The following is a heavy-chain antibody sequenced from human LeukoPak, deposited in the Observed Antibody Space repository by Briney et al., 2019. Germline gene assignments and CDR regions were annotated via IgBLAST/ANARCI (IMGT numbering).Heavy chain of an antibody. J-gene: IGHJ3*02. CDR2: IIPIFGIA. V-gene: IGHV1-69*04. Sequence: SVKVSCKASGGTFSSYAISWVRQAPGQGLEWRGRIIPIFGIANYAQKFQGRVTITADKSTSTAYMEPSSLRSEDTAVYYCARQPHMIVVSAGNKGAFDIWGQGTMVTVSS. CDR3: ARQPHMIVVSAGNKGAFDI. D-gene: IGHD3-22*01. CDR1: GGTFSSYA.